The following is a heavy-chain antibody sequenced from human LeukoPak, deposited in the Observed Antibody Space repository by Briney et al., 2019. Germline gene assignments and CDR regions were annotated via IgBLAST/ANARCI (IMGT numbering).Heavy chain of an antibody. J-gene: IGHJ4*02. D-gene: IGHD2-15*01. CDR1: GFTFSNYA. V-gene: IGHV3-23*01. CDR2: ISASGGVT. CDR3: AKRYCNGATCYPRFFDY. Sequence: GGSLRLSCATSGFTFSNYAMRWVRQAPGNGLEWVSSISASGGVTDYADSVKGRFTISRDNSMNTLFPQMNSLRAEDSAVYYCAKRYCNGATCYPRFFDYWGQGTLVTVSS.